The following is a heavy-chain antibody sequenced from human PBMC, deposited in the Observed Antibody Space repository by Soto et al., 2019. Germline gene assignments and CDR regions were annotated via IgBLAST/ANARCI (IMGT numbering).Heavy chain of an antibody. V-gene: IGHV5-10-1*01. Sequence: PXESLKISCKGSGYSFTSFWITWVGQMPGKGLEWMGRIDPSDSYTNYSPSFQGHVTISADKSISTAYLQWSSLKASDTAMYYCQRYGSSFGMDVWGQGTTVTVSS. CDR3: QRYGSSFGMDV. J-gene: IGHJ6*02. D-gene: IGHD6-6*01. CDR1: GYSFTSFW. CDR2: IDPSDSYT.